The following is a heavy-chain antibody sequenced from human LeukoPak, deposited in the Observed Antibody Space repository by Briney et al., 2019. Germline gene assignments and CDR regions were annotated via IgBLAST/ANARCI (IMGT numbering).Heavy chain of an antibody. Sequence: GGSLRLSCVGSGFTFSDFTMTWVRQAPGKGLEWVSSVSGVSTYLTYADSVRGRFTISRDNAKRQVYLQMNSLRVEDTALYYCVRVARAPVTLLPHFDHWGQGILVTVS. J-gene: IGHJ4*02. V-gene: IGHV3-21*01. CDR3: VRVARAPVTLLPHFDH. CDR1: GFTFSDFT. D-gene: IGHD3-16*01. CDR2: VSGVSTYL.